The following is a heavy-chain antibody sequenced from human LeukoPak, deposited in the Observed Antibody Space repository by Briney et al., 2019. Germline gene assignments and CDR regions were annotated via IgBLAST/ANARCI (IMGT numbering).Heavy chain of an antibody. CDR2: IKQEGSGK. V-gene: IGHV3-7*01. Sequence: PGGTLRLSCAASGFTFSSNWMSWVRQAPGKGLEWVANIKQEGSGKYYVDSVKGQFTSSRDNAKNSLYLQMNSLRAEDTAVYYCARAQKGFDDWGQGTLVTVSS. J-gene: IGHJ4*02. CDR1: GFTFSSNW. CDR3: ARAQKGFDD.